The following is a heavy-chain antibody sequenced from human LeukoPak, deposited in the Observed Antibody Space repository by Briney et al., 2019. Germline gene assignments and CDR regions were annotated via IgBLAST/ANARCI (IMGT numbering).Heavy chain of an antibody. CDR3: ARDAAYCDGDCYAFDI. Sequence: PGGSLRLSCAASGFTFDDYGMSWVRHAPGKGLEWVSGINWNGGSKGYADSVKGRFTISRDNAKNSLYLQMNSLRAEDTALYYCARDAAYCDGDCYAFDIWGQGTMVTVSS. J-gene: IGHJ3*02. CDR2: INWNGGSK. D-gene: IGHD2-21*02. CDR1: GFTFDDYG. V-gene: IGHV3-20*04.